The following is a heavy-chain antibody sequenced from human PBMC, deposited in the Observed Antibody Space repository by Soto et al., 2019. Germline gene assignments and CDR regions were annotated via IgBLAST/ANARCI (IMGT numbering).Heavy chain of an antibody. Sequence: QVHLVQSGAEVKKPGASVKVSCKASGYIFTGYYLHWVRQAPGQGLEWMGWINPNSGGTDYAQKFHGRVTMTRDTSISTAYMELSRLTSDDTAVYYCARDTSGWYVGWFDPWGQGTLVTVSS. CDR1: GYIFTGYY. D-gene: IGHD6-19*01. J-gene: IGHJ5*02. CDR2: INPNSGGT. CDR3: ARDTSGWYVGWFDP. V-gene: IGHV1-2*02.